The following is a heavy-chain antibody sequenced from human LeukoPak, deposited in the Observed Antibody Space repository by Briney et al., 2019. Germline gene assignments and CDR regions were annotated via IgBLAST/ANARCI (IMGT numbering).Heavy chain of an antibody. D-gene: IGHD4-11*01. CDR1: GFTFSSYG. V-gene: IGHV3-30*18. J-gene: IGHJ4*02. Sequence: GGSLRLSCAASGFTFSSYGMHWVRQAPGKGLEWVAVISYDGSNKYYADSVKGRFTISRDNSKNTLYLQMNSLRAEDTAVYYCAKDMTTQIEYYFDYWGQGTLVTVSS. CDR2: ISYDGSNK. CDR3: AKDMTTQIEYYFDY.